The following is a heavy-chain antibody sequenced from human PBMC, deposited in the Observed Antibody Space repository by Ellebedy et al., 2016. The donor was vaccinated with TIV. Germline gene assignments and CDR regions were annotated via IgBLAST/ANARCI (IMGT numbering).Heavy chain of an antibody. D-gene: IGHD6-13*01. J-gene: IGHJ4*02. V-gene: IGHV3-7*01. CDR1: GFTFRSYW. CDR3: ARSSSSWYF. Sequence: PGGSLRLSCEASGFTFRSYWMSWVRLAPGKGLEWVANVNEDGSEEHYVDSVKGRFTISRDNDKNSLYLNMDSLRAEDTAIYYCARSSSSWYFWGQGTLVTVSS. CDR2: VNEDGSEE.